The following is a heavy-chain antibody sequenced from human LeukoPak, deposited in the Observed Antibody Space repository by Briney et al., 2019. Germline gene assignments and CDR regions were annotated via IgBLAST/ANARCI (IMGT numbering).Heavy chain of an antibody. D-gene: IGHD1-26*01. CDR2: ISDSGGRT. CDR1: GFTFRSYA. CDR3: AKEREVKWDTPGTFDY. Sequence: PGGSLRLSCAASGFTFRSYAMSWVRQAPGKGLEWVSVISDSGGRTYYADSVKGRFTISRDNSKNTLYLQVSSLRAADTAVYYFAKEREVKWDTPGTFDYWGQGTLVTVSS. J-gene: IGHJ4*02. V-gene: IGHV3-23*01.